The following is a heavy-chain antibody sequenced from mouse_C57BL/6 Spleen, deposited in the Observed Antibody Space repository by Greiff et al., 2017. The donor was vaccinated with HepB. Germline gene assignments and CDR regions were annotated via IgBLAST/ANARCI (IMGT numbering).Heavy chain of an antibody. J-gene: IGHJ1*03. D-gene: IGHD2-4*01. CDR2: INPGSGGT. CDR1: GYAFTNYL. CDR3: ARSLMIKEYFDV. V-gene: IGHV1-54*01. Sequence: QVQLQQSGAELVRPGTSVKVSCKASGYAFTNYLIEWVKQRPGQGLEWIGVINPGSGGTNYNEKFKGKATLTADKSSSTAYMQLSSLTSEDSAVYFCARSLMIKEYFDVWGTGTTVTVSS.